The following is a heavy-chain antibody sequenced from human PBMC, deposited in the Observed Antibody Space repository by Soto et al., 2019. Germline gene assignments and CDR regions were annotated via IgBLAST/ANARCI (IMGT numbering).Heavy chain of an antibody. CDR2: ISSSSSTI. Sequence: EVQLVESGGGLVQPGGSLRLSCEASGFTFSNYGINWVRQAPGKGLEWVSHISSSSSTIYYAESVKGRFTISRDNAKNSLYLQMSSLRGEDTAVYYCATSFITTVGTTAWGQGTQGTVAS. D-gene: IGHD1-1*01. CDR1: GFTFSNYG. J-gene: IGHJ4*02. CDR3: ATSFITTVGTTA. V-gene: IGHV3-48*01.